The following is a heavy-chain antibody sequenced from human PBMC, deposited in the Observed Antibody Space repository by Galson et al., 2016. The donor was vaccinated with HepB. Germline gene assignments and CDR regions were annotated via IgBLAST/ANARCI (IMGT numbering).Heavy chain of an antibody. CDR2: ILSSGSTI. CDR3: ARGLSGVARTFYYYDGSGYYSTQ. J-gene: IGHJ4*02. Sequence: SLRLSCAASGFTFSDYCMNWIRQAPGKGLEWVAYILSSGSTIYYADSVKGRFTISRDNAKNSLYLQMNSLRAEDTAVYYCARGLSGVARTFYYYDGSGYYSTQWGQGTLVTVSS. V-gene: IGHV3-11*01. CDR1: GFTFSDYC. D-gene: IGHD3-22*01.